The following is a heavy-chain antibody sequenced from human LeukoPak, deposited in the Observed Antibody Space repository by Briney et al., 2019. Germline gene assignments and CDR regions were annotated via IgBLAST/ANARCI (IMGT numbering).Heavy chain of an antibody. J-gene: IGHJ4*02. CDR3: ANDRVQFLEYLLPQY. D-gene: IGHD3-3*01. CDR1: GYTFNKYY. CDR2: INPSGGST. Sequence: ASVKVSCKASGYTFNKYYMHWVRQAPGQGLEWMGKINPSGGSTIYAQKFQGRVTMTRDTSTDTVYMELSSMRSEDTAAYFYANDRVQFLEYLLPQYWGQGTLVTVSS. V-gene: IGHV1-46*02.